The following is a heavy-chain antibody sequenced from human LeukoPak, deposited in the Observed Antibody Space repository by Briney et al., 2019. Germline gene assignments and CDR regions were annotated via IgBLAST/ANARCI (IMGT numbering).Heavy chain of an antibody. V-gene: IGHV3-48*01. CDR1: GFIFSSYT. D-gene: IGHD3-16*01. J-gene: IGHJ4*02. CDR3: ARGSIDGGYYFDY. CDR2: ISSTSSTM. Sequence: GGSLRLSCAASGFIFSSYTMNWVRQAPGKGLEWVSYISSTSSTMYYGDSVKGRFTISRDNAKNSLYLQINSLRAEDTAVYYCARGSIDGGYYFDYWGQGTLVTVSS.